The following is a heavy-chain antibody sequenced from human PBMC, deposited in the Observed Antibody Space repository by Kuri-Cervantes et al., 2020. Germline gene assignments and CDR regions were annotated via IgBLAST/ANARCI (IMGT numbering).Heavy chain of an antibody. CDR3: ARGEYSGYDSFAHYYYYYGMDV. D-gene: IGHD5-12*01. J-gene: IGHJ6*02. Sequence: GESLRLSCAASGFTVSSNYMSWVRQAPGKGLEWVSSISSSSSYIYYADSVKGRFTISRDNAKNSLYLQMNSLRAEDTAVYYCARGEYSGYDSFAHYYYYYGMDVWGQGTTVTVSS. CDR1: GFTVSSNY. CDR2: ISSSSSYI. V-gene: IGHV3-21*01.